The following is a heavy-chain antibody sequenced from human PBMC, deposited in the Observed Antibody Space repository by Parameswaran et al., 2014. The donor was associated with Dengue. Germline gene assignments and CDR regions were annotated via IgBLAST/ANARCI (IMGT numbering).Heavy chain of an antibody. Sequence: WIRQPPGKGLEWIGSIYYSGYTYDNPSLKSRVTISVDTSKNQFSLQLSSVTAADTAVYYCARRNYQLLFDYWGQGTLVTVSS. CDR3: ARRNYQLLFDY. V-gene: IGHV4-39*07. J-gene: IGHJ4*02. CDR2: IYYSGYT. D-gene: IGHD2-2*01.